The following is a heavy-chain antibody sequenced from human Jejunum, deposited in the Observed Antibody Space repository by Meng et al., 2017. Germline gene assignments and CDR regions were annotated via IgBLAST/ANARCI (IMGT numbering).Heavy chain of an antibody. D-gene: IGHD5-24*01. Sequence: GESLKISCAASGSTFSDSWMHWVRQVPGKGLVWVSGIKGDGSATSYADSVKGRFTISRDNAKKMLYLQMNSLRADDTAVYYCASLLQGWGQGTLVTVSS. CDR2: IKGDGSAT. V-gene: IGHV3-74*01. CDR3: ASLLQG. J-gene: IGHJ4*02. CDR1: GSTFSDSW.